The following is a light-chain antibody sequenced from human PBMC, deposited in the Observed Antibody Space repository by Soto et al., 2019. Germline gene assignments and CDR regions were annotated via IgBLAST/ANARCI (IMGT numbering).Light chain of an antibody. CDR1: SSDVGANNY. J-gene: IGLJ2*01. CDR3: STFGGTKV. V-gene: IGLV2-8*01. Sequence: QSAPTQPPSASGSPGQSVTISCTGSSSDVGANNYVSWYQQHPGKAPKLILYEVTKRPSGVPDRFSGSKSGNTASLTVSGLQAEDEADYYCSTFGGTKVFGGGTKLTVL. CDR2: EVT.